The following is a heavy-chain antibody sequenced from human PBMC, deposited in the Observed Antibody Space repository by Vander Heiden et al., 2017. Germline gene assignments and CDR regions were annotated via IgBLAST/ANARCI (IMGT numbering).Heavy chain of an antibody. CDR1: RFTFSSYE. D-gene: IGHD5-18*01. CDR3: ARVGLDTANPDY. V-gene: IGHV3-48*03. Sequence: EVQLVESGGGLVQPGGSLRLSCVASRFTFSSYEMNWVRQASGKGLEWVSYISSSGRTIYYADSVKGRFTVSRDNAKNSLYLQMNSLRAEDTAVYYCARVGLDTANPDYWGQGTLVTVSS. CDR2: ISSSGRTI. J-gene: IGHJ4*02.